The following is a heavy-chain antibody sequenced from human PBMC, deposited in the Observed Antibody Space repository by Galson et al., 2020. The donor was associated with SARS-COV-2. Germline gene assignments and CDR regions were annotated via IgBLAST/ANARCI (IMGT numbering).Heavy chain of an antibody. Sequence: NSGGSLRLSCAASGFTFSSYSMNWVRQAPGKGLEWVSSISSSSSDIYYADSVKGRFTISRDNAKNSLYLQMNSLRAEDTAVYYCARDEYSSGWYTFDIWGQGTMVTVSS. CDR1: GFTFSSYS. V-gene: IGHV3-21*01. CDR2: ISSSSSDI. J-gene: IGHJ3*02. CDR3: ARDEYSSGWYTFDI. D-gene: IGHD6-19*01.